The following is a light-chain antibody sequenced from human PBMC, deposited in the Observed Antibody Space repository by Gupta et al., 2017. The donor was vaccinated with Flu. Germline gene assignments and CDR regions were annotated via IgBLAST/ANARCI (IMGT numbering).Light chain of an antibody. CDR1: QSITNY. CDR2: AAS. J-gene: IGKJ5*01. Sequence: DIQMTPSPSSLSAYVGDRVTITCRASQSITNYLNWYQQKPGKAPQLLIYAASSLQSGVPSRFSGSGSGTDFTLTISSLQPEDFATYYCQQSYGTPQITFGQGTRLEI. V-gene: IGKV1-39*01. CDR3: QQSYGTPQIT.